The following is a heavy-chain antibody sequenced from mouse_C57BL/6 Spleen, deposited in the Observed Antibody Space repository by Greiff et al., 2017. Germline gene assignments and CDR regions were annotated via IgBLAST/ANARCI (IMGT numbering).Heavy chain of an antibody. CDR3: ARSGTRNYFDY. Sequence: QVQLHQPGAELVRPGSSVKLSCKASGYTFTSYWMAWVKQRPGQGLEWIGNIYPSDSETHYNQKFKDKATLTVDKSSSTAYMQLSSLTSEDSAVXYCARSGTRNYFDYWGQGTTLTVSS. CDR2: IYPSDSET. CDR1: GYTFTSYW. V-gene: IGHV1-61*01. D-gene: IGHD4-1*01. J-gene: IGHJ2*01.